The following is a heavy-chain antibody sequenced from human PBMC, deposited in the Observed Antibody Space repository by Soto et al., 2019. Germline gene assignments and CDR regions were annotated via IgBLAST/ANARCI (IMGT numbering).Heavy chain of an antibody. CDR2: INYSGRT. CDR3: ARAAAGYDAFDI. D-gene: IGHD3-9*01. J-gene: IGHJ3*02. Sequence: SETLSLTCSVSGDSSSTYYWGWIRQPPGKGLEWIGYINYSGRTNHNPSLKSRVTTSVDTSKNQFSLKLSSVTAADTAVYYCARAAAGYDAFDIWGQGTMVTVSS. V-gene: IGHV4-59*01. CDR1: GDSSSTYY.